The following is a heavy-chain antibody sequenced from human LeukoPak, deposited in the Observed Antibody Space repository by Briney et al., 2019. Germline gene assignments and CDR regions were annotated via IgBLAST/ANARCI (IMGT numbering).Heavy chain of an antibody. CDR1: GGSISSGGYY. D-gene: IGHD3-16*01. V-gene: IGHV4-31*03. CDR2: IYYSGST. J-gene: IGHJ3*02. CDR3: ARGADYDYAFDI. Sequence: SETLSLTCTVSGGSISSGGYYWSWIRQHPGKGLEWIGYIYYSGSTYYNPSLKSRVTISVDTSKNQFSLKLSSVTAADTAVYYCARGADYDYAFDIWGQGTMVTVSS.